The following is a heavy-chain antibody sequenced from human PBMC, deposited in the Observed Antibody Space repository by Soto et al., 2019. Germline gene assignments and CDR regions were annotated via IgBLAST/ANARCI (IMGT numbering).Heavy chain of an antibody. Sequence: SETLSLTCTVSGGSISSSSYYWGWIRQPPGKGLEWIGSIYYSGSTYYNPSLKSRVTISVDTSKNQFSLKLSSVTAADTAVYYCARQRVRGGPTFYWGQGTLVTVSS. CDR3: ARQRVRGGPTFY. CDR1: GGSISSSSYY. D-gene: IGHD3-16*01. J-gene: IGHJ4*02. V-gene: IGHV4-39*01. CDR2: IYYSGST.